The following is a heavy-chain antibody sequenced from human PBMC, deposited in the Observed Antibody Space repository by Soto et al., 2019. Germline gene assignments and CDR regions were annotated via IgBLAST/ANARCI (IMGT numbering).Heavy chain of an antibody. CDR2: ISSSSSYI. CDR1: GFTFSSYS. Sequence: EVQLVESGGGLVKPGGSLRLSCAASGFTFSSYSMNWVRQAPGKGLEWVSSISSSSSYIYYADSVKGRFTISRDNAKNSLYLQMNSLRAEETAVYYCARDLAGTTRGGGFDPWGQGTLVTVSS. J-gene: IGHJ5*02. V-gene: IGHV3-21*01. CDR3: ARDLAGTTRGGGFDP. D-gene: IGHD1-7*01.